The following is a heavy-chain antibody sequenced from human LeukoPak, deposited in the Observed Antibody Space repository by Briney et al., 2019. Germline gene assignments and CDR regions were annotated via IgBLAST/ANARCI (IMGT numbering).Heavy chain of an antibody. V-gene: IGHV3-43D*03. D-gene: IGHD2-15*01. J-gene: IGHJ6*03. CDR2: ISWDGGST. CDR3: IALAWAVADSYMDV. CDR1: GFTFDDYA. Sequence: GGSLRLSCAASGFTFDDYAMHWVRQAPGKGLEWVSLISWDGGSTYYADSVKGRFTISRDNSKNSLYLQMNSLQTEDTAVYYCIALAWAVADSYMDVWGKGTTVTVSS.